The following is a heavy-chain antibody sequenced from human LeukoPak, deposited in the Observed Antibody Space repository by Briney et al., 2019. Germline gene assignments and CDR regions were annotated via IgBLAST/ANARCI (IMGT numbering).Heavy chain of an antibody. V-gene: IGHV4-34*01. CDR1: GFTFSSYA. J-gene: IGHJ5*02. Sequence: GSLRLSCAASGFTFSSYAMSWIRQPPGKGLEWIGEINHSGSTNYNPSLKSRVTISVDTSKNQFSLKLSSVTAADTAVYYCARAGIVVVPAATHNWFDPWGQGTLVTVSS. CDR3: ARAGIVVVPAATHNWFDP. CDR2: INHSGST. D-gene: IGHD2-2*01.